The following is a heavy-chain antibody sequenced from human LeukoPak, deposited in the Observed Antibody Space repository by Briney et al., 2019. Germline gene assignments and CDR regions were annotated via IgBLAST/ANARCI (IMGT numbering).Heavy chain of an antibody. CDR3: AKCMSGTGVCLNLDS. V-gene: IGHV3-23*01. J-gene: IGHJ5*01. CDR1: GFTVSSNY. Sequence: GGSLRLSCAASGFTVSSNYMSWVRQAPGKGLEWVSVISGSDSGTYYTDSVKGRFTISRDNSKNTVYLEIDNLRAEDTAVYYCAKCMSGTGVCLNLDSWGQGILVTVSS. CDR2: ISGSDSGT. D-gene: IGHD2-8*02.